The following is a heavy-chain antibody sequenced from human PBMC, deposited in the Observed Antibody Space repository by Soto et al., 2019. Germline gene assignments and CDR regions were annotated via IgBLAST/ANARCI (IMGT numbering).Heavy chain of an antibody. Sequence: ASVKVSCKASGYTFTGYYIHWVRQAPGQGLEWMGWINPYSGATNYAQKFQGRVTMTGVTSISTAYMDLSRLRSDGTAVYYCARDSLKYTSSSSYFYGMDVWGHGTTVTVSS. V-gene: IGHV1-2*02. D-gene: IGHD6-6*01. J-gene: IGHJ6*02. CDR2: INPYSGAT. CDR3: ARDSLKYTSSSSYFYGMDV. CDR1: GYTFTGYY.